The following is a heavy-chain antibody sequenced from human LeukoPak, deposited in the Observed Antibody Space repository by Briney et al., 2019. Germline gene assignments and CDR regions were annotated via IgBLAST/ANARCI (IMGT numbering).Heavy chain of an antibody. V-gene: IGHV4-34*01. CDR1: GGSFSGYY. D-gene: IGHD5-18*01. Sequence: SETLSLTCAVYGGSFSGYYWSWIRQPPGKGLEWIGEINHSGSTNYNPSLKSRVTISVDTSKNQFSLKLSSVTAADTAVYYCARDGTRGYSYAYAFDYWGQGTLVTVPS. CDR2: INHSGST. J-gene: IGHJ4*02. CDR3: ARDGTRGYSYAYAFDY.